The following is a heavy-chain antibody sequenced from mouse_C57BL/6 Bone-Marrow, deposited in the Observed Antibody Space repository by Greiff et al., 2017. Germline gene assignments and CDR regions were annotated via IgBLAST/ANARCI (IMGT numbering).Heavy chain of an antibody. CDR1: GYTFTDYY. J-gene: IGHJ2*01. CDR3: ARSFYYYGLDY. V-gene: IGHV1-19*01. Sequence: VQLKQSGPVLVKPGASVKMSCKASGYTFTDYYMNWVKQSHGKSLEWIGVINPYNGGTSYNQKFKGKATLTVDKSSSTAYMELNSLTSEDSAVYYCARSFYYYGLDYWGQGTTLTVSS. D-gene: IGHD1-1*01. CDR2: INPYNGGT.